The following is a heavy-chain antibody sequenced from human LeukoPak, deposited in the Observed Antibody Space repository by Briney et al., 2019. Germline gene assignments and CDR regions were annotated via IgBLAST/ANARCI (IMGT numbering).Heavy chain of an antibody. V-gene: IGHV4-59*01. CDR2: IYYSGST. D-gene: IGHD3-10*01. J-gene: IGHJ3*02. CDR1: GGSISSYY. Sequence: TSETLSLTCTVSGGSISSYYWSWIRQPPGKGLEWIGYIYYSGSTNYNPSLKSRVTISVDTSKNQFSLKLSSVTAADTAVYYCARDGTLWPGAFDIWGQGTMVTVSS. CDR3: ARDGTLWPGAFDI.